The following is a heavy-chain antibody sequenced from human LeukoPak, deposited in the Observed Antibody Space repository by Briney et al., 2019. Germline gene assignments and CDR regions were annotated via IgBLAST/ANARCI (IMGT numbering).Heavy chain of an antibody. CDR3: AKDLTYDDMDV. CDR1: GFTFSSYG. CDR2: IWYDGGNK. J-gene: IGHJ6*03. Sequence: PGGSLRLSCAASGFTFSSYGMHWVRQAPGKGLEWVAVIWYDGGNKYYADSVKGRFTISRDNSKNTLYLQMNSLRAKDTAVYYCAKDLTYDDMDVWGKGTTVTVSS. V-gene: IGHV3-33*06. D-gene: IGHD5-12*01.